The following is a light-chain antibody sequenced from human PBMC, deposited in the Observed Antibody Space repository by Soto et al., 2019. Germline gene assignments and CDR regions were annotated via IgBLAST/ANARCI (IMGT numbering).Light chain of an antibody. CDR3: TSFTSSSTYV. Sequence: QSVLTQPPSASGSPGQSVTISCTGTSSDVGGYNYVSWYQQQPGKAPKLMIYEVTKRPSGVSDRFSGSKSGNTASLTVSGLQAEDEADYYCTSFTSSSTYVFGTGTKLTVL. J-gene: IGLJ1*01. V-gene: IGLV2-8*01. CDR2: EVT. CDR1: SSDVGGYNY.